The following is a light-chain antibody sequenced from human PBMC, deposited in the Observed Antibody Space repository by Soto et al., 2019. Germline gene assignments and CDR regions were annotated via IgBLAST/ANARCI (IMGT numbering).Light chain of an antibody. V-gene: IGKV3-11*01. CDR2: DAS. CDR3: QQRSNWRYT. J-gene: IGKJ2*01. Sequence: EIVLTQSPATLSLSPGERATLSCRASQSVSSYLAWYQQKPGQAPRLLIYDASNRATGIPARFSGSGSGTDFTLTISSLEPEDFAVYYCQQRSNWRYTFGQGTKVDIK. CDR1: QSVSSY.